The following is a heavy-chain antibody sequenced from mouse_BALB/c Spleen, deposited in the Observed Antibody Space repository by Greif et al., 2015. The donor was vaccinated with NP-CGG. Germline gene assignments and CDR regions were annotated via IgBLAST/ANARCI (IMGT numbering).Heavy chain of an antibody. J-gene: IGHJ4*01. CDR3: ARRTGTEAMDY. Sequence: VQGVESGPELVKPGASVKISCKASGYTFTDYYINWVKQKPGQGLEWIGWIYPGSGNTKYNEKFKGKATLTEDTSSSTAYMQLSSLTSEDTAVYFCARRTGTEAMDYWGQGTSVTVSS. V-gene: IGHV1-84*02. CDR2: IYPGSGNT. CDR1: GYTFTDYY. D-gene: IGHD4-1*01.